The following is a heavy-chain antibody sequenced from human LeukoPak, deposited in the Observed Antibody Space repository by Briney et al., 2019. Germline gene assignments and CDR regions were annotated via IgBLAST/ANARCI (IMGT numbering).Heavy chain of an antibody. D-gene: IGHD1-26*01. CDR1: GGSISSSSYY. J-gene: IGHJ4*02. CDR2: IYYSGNT. Sequence: SETLSLTCTVSGGSISSSSYYWGWIRQPPGTGLEWIGSIYYSGNTYYNPSLKSRVTISVDTSKNQFSLKLSSATAADTAVYYCASSLVGASPCFDYWGQGTLVTVSS. CDR3: ASSLVGASPCFDY. V-gene: IGHV4-39*01.